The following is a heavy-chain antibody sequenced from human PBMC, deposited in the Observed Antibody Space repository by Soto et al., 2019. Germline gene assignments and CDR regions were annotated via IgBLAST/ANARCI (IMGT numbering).Heavy chain of an antibody. Sequence: SETLSLTCAVSGGYITSANWWSWVRQPPGKGLEWIGKIHDSGSTNNNPSLKSRVTISVDKSKNQVSLRLTSVTAADTAVYYCAKEGYYYIDVWGQGTTVTVSS. CDR2: IHDSGST. CDR3: AKEGYYYIDV. CDR1: GGYITSANW. V-gene: IGHV4-4*02. J-gene: IGHJ6*02.